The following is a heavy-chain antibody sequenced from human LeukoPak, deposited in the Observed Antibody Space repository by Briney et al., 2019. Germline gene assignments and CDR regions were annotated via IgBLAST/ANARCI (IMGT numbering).Heavy chain of an antibody. CDR2: ISSSSSYI. J-gene: IGHJ4*02. D-gene: IGHD3-22*01. CDR1: GFTFSSYS. V-gene: IGHV3-21*01. CDR3: ARIGYYDSSGYSFDY. Sequence: GGSLRLSCAASGFTFSSYSMNWVRQAPGKGLEWVSSISSSSSYIYYADSVKGRLTISRDNAKNSLYLQMNSLRAEDTAVYYCARIGYYDSSGYSFDYWGQGTLVTVSS.